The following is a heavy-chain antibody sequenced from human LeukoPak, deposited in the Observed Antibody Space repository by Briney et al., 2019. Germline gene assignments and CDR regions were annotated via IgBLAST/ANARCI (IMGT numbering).Heavy chain of an antibody. J-gene: IGHJ4*02. Sequence: PSETLSLTCAVYGGSFSGYYWSWIRQPPGKGLEWIGEINHSGSTNYNPSLKSRVTISVDTSKNQFSLKLSSVTAADTAVYYCARGRGKYHDFWSGYLAFDYWGQGTLVTVSS. V-gene: IGHV4-34*01. CDR3: ARGRGKYHDFWSGYLAFDY. D-gene: IGHD3-3*01. CDR1: GGSFSGYY. CDR2: INHSGST.